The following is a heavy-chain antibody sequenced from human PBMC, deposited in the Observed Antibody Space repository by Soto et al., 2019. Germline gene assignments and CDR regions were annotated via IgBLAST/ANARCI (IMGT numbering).Heavy chain of an antibody. CDR1: GYSISSGYY. CDR3: ARARIVVAGTIVDY. J-gene: IGHJ4*02. V-gene: IGHV4-38-2*01. CDR2: IYHSGNT. Sequence: SETLSLTCAVSGYSISSGYYCGWIRQPPGKGLEWIGSIYHSGNTYYNPSLKSRVAISVDTSKNHFSLKLSSVTAADTAVYYCARARIVVAGTIVDYWGQGTLVTVSS. D-gene: IGHD6-19*01.